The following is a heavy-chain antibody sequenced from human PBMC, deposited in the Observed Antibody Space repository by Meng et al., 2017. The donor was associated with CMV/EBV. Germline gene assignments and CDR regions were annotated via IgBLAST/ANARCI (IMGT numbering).Heavy chain of an antibody. CDR3: AKDHRDFWSGYTTGWFDP. D-gene: IGHD3-3*01. V-gene: IGHV3-23*03. CDR2: IYSGGSST. J-gene: IGHJ5*02. Sequence: GESLKISCAAPGFTFSSYAMSWVRQAPGKGLEWVSVIYSGGSSTYYADSVKGRFTISRDNSKNTLYLQMNSLRAEDTAVYYCAKDHRDFWSGYTTGWFDPWGQGTLVTVSS. CDR1: GFTFSSYA.